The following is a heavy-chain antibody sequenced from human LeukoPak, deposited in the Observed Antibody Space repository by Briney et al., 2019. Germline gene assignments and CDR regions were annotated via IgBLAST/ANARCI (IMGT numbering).Heavy chain of an antibody. D-gene: IGHD3-22*01. V-gene: IGHV3-23*01. Sequence: GGSLRLSCAASGFTFSSYAMSWVRQAPGEGLEWVSAISGSGGSTYYADSVKGRFTISRDNSKNTLYLQMNSLRAEDTAVYYCAKEAGVITMMVGAPELYFDYGGQGTLVTVS. J-gene: IGHJ4*02. CDR2: ISGSGGST. CDR3: AKEAGVITMMVGAPELYFDY. CDR1: GFTFSSYA.